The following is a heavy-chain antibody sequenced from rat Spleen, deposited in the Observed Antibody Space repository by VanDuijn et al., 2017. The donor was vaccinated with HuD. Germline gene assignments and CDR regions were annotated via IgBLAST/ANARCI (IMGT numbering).Heavy chain of an antibody. CDR1: GFTFSSNW. J-gene: IGHJ3*01. CDR2: ISPDGGTT. D-gene: IGHD2-7*01. Sequence: EVQLVESGGGLVQPGSPLKLSCAASGFTFSSNWLNWIRQAPGKGLEWVATISPDGGTTYYPDTLKGRFVISRDNTKSTLYLQMDSLRSEDTATYYCAAHGPRISRFAYWGQGSLVTVSS. CDR3: AAHGPRISRFAY. V-gene: IGHV5-35*01.